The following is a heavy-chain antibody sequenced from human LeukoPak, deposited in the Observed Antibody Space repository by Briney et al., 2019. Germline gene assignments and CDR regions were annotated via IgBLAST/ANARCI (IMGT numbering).Heavy chain of an antibody. J-gene: IGHJ4*02. CDR2: IYTSGST. CDR1: GGSISSGDYY. Sequence: TSETLSLTCTVSGGSISSGDYYWSWIRQPAGKGLEWIGRIYTSGSTNYNPSLKSRVTISVDTSKNQFSLKLSSVTAADTAVYYCASFSRYYDFWSGYTHDYWGQGTLVTVSS. CDR3: ASFSRYYDFWSGYTHDY. V-gene: IGHV4-61*02. D-gene: IGHD3-3*01.